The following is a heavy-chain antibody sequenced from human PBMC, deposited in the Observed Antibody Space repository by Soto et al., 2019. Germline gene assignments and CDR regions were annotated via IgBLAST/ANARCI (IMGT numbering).Heavy chain of an antibody. CDR3: ARVRDCSGGTCYSWWFDP. V-gene: IGHV4-39*07. J-gene: IGHJ5*02. CDR1: GGSISSSSYY. Sequence: SETLSLTCTVSGGSISSSSYYWGWIRQPPGKGLEWIGSIYYSGSTYYNPSLKSRVTISVDTSKNQLSLKLSSVTAADTAVYYCARVRDCSGGTCYSWWFDPWGQGTLVTVSS. D-gene: IGHD2-15*01. CDR2: IYYSGST.